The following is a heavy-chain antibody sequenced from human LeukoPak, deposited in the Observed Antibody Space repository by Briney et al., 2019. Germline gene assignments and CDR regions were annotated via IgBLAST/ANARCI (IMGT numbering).Heavy chain of an antibody. CDR1: GFTVSSNY. J-gene: IGHJ4*02. V-gene: IGHV3-66*02. D-gene: IGHD3-22*01. CDR2: IYSGGST. Sequence: PGGSLRLSCAASGFTVSSNYRSWVRQAPGKGLEWVSVIYSGGSTYYADSVKGRFTISRDNSKNTLYLQMNSLRAEDTAVYYCARDYYDSSGYYFVAWGQGTLVTVSS. CDR3: ARDYYDSSGYYFVA.